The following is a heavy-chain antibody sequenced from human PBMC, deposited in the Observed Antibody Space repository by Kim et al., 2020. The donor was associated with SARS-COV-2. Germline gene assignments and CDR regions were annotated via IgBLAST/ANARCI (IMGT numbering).Heavy chain of an antibody. CDR3: VTSDYRDY. Sequence: SYTYYISSVKGRFTISRDNAKNALSLEMNSLRADDTAVYYCVTSDYRDYWGQGTLVSVSA. D-gene: IGHD3-16*02. V-gene: IGHV3-21*01. J-gene: IGHJ4*02. CDR2: SYT.